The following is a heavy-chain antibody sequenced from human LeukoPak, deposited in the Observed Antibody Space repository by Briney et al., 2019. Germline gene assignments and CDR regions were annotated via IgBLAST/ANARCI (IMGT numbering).Heavy chain of an antibody. Sequence: GASVKVSCKASGYTFTGYSMHWVRQAPGQGLEWMGWINPNSGGADYAQKFQGRVTMTRDTSISTAYMELRSLTSDDTAVYYCARDHGFSGGSYFDTFDIWGRGTMVTVSS. CDR2: INPNSGGA. CDR1: GYTFTGYS. D-gene: IGHD1-26*01. CDR3: ARDHGFSGGSYFDTFDI. V-gene: IGHV1-2*02. J-gene: IGHJ3*02.